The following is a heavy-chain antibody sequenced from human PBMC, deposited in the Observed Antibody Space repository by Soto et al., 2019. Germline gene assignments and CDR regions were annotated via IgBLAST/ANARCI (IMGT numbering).Heavy chain of an antibody. CDR1: GGSISSSSYY. CDR2: IYYSGST. Sequence: SETLSLTCTVSGGSISSSSYYWGWIRQPPGKGLEWIGSIYYSGSTYYNPSLKSRVTISVDTSKNQFSLKLSSVTAADTAVYYCARLVSNYSVGGASCYMDVWGKGTTVTVSS. D-gene: IGHD4-4*01. J-gene: IGHJ6*03. CDR3: ARLVSNYSVGGASCYMDV. V-gene: IGHV4-39*01.